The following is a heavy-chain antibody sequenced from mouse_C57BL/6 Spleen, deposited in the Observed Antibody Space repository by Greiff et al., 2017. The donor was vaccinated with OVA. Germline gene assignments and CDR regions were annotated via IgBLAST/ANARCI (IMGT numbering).Heavy chain of an antibody. Sequence: QVQLQQSGAELVKPGASVKLSCKASGYTFTSYWMQWVKQRPGQGLEWIGEIDPSDSYTNYNQKFKGKATLTVDTTSSTAYMQLSSLTSEDSAVYYCARSRGLDYWGQGTTLTVSS. CDR1: GYTFTSYW. CDR2: IDPSDSYT. D-gene: IGHD2-4*01. J-gene: IGHJ2*01. V-gene: IGHV1-50*01. CDR3: ARSRGLDY.